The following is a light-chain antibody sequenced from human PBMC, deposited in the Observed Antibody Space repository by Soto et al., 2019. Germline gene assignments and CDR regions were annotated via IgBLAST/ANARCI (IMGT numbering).Light chain of an antibody. V-gene: IGKV1-5*01. CDR2: DAS. Sequence: DIQMTQSPSTLSASLGDRVTITCRASQSISSWLAWYQQKPGKAPKLLIYDASSLESGVPSRFSGSGSGIEFTLTISSLQPDDFATYYCQELNSYPRTFGQGTRLEI. CDR1: QSISSW. CDR3: QELNSYPRT. J-gene: IGKJ5*01.